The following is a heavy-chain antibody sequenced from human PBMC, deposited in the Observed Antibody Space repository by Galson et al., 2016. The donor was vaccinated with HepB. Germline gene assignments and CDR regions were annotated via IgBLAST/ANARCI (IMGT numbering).Heavy chain of an antibody. V-gene: IGHV4-61*03. CDR2: ISSRGRT. J-gene: IGHJ4*02. CDR1: GGSVNSGSSY. CDR3: AREGPNRQHDY. D-gene: IGHD1-1*01. Sequence: SETLSLTCTVAGGSVNSGSSYWSWIRQPPGKGLEWLGYISSRGRTTYNPSLQSRVSISMDTSQNHFSLRLSSVTAADTAVYYCAREGPNRQHDYWGQGTLVSVSS.